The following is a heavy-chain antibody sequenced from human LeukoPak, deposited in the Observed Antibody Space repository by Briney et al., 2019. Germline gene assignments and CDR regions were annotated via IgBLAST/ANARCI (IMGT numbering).Heavy chain of an antibody. CDR1: GGSISSYY. V-gene: IGHV4-39*07. D-gene: IGHD3-3*01. J-gene: IGHJ5*02. Sequence: PSETLSLTCTVSGGSISSYYWGWIRQPPGKGLEWIGSIYYSGSTYYNPSLKSRVTISVDTSKNQFSLKLSSVTAADTAVYYCARVFHEGLRFLEWLSNWFDPWGQGTLVTVSS. CDR3: ARVFHEGLRFLEWLSNWFDP. CDR2: IYYSGST.